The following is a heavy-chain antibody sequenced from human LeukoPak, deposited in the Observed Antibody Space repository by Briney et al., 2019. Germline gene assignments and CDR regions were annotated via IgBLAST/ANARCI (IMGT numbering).Heavy chain of an antibody. D-gene: IGHD3-16*01. Sequence: GGSLRLSCAASGFTVSNNFMSWVRQAPGKGLEWVSVIYSGSSTYYADSVKGRFTISRDNSKNTQSLQMNSLRAEDTAVYYCAKDDDWGRYKHWGQGTLVTVSS. CDR1: GFTVSNNF. CDR2: IYSGSST. V-gene: IGHV3-66*01. J-gene: IGHJ1*01. CDR3: AKDDDWGRYKH.